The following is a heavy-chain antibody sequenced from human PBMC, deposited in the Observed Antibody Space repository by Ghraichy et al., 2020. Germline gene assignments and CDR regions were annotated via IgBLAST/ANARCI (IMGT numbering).Heavy chain of an antibody. CDR3: TEGDRYFDL. J-gene: IGHJ2*01. Sequence: GGSLRLSCAASGFNFKNAWMTWVRQAPGKGPQWVGRTKRKTDAGTTDYAAPVKGRFTISRDDSKNTLYLQMNSLKIEDTAMYYCTEGDRYFDLWGRGTLVTVSS. CDR2: TKRKTDAGTT. D-gene: IGHD3-16*01. CDR1: GFNFKNAW. V-gene: IGHV3-15*01.